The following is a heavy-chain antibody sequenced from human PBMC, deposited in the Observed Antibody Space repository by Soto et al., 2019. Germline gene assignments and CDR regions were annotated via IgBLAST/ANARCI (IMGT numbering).Heavy chain of an antibody. CDR2: IIPVFGTT. CDR1: GGSFSSYS. Sequence: QVQLGQSGAEVKNPGSSVKVSCKASGGSFSSYSINWVRQAPGQGLEWVGRIIPVFGTTNIAQKFQGRLTITADETTRTADVELSSLKSEDTAVYYCARGGTTVIYFDYWGQGTLVTVSS. J-gene: IGHJ4*02. CDR3: ARGGTTVIYFDY. V-gene: IGHV1-69*18. D-gene: IGHD4-17*01.